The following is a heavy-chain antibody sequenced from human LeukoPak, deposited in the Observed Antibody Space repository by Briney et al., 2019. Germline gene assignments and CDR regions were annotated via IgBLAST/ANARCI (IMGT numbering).Heavy chain of an antibody. CDR1: GFTFSSHD. D-gene: IGHD1-20*01. J-gene: IGHJ4*02. CDR3: AKDFNWSDAG. Sequence: GGSLRLSCAASGFTFSSHDMNWVRQAPGKGLEWVSSISRSGGAPAYADSVKGRFTISRDSSKNTLCLQMNRLRAEDTAVYYCAKDFNWSDAGWGQGTLVTVSS. V-gene: IGHV3-23*01. CDR2: ISRSGGAP.